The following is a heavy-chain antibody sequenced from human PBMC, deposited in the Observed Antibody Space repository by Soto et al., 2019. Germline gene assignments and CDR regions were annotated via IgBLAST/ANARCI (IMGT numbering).Heavy chain of an antibody. V-gene: IGHV2-5*02. CDR2: IFWDGEK. J-gene: IGHJ5*02. Sequence: QITLKESGPTLVKPTQTLTLTCTFSGFSLSTTGVGVGWIRQPPGKALEWLALIFWDGEKRYSPSLKSRLTITKDTSKNQVVLTMTNMDPVDTATYYCAHRPWYAFEPGGQGIRVTVSS. CDR3: AHRPWYAFEP. CDR1: GFSLSTTGVG. D-gene: IGHD6-13*01.